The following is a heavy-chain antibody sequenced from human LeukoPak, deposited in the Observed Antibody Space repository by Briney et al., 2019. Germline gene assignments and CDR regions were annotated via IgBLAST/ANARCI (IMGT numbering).Heavy chain of an antibody. CDR1: GYRITNSW. CDR3: ARLGGVGALSQFDH. CDR2: IYPGDSDT. D-gene: IGHD1-26*01. J-gene: IGHJ4*02. V-gene: IGHV5-51*01. Sequence: GEPLKTSCNGSGYRITNSWIGWGRPMPGEGLGLVGIIYPGDSDTRYSPSFQGQVIISADKSISTTYLQWSSLKASDAAMYYCARLGGVGALSQFDHWGLGTLVTVSS.